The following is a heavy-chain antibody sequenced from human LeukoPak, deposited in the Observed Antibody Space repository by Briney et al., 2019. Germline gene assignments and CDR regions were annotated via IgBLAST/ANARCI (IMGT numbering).Heavy chain of an antibody. CDR1: GYTFTSYY. J-gene: IGHJ4*02. Sequence: ASVKVSCKTSGYTFTSYYMHWVRQAPGQGLEWMGIINLNGGSTKYARKFQGRVTMTRDTSTSTVYIELSSLRSEDTAVYYCTRAYCSSSSCYNADYWGQGTLVTVSS. V-gene: IGHV1-46*03. CDR2: INLNGGST. CDR3: TRAYCSSSSCYNADY. D-gene: IGHD2-2*02.